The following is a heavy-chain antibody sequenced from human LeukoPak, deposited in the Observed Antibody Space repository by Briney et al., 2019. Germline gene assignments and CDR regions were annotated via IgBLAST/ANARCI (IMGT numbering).Heavy chain of an antibody. J-gene: IGHJ4*02. Sequence: SETLSLTCTVSGGSISSSSYYWGWIRQPPGKGLEWIGSIYYSGSTYYNPSLKSRVTISVDTSKNQFSLKLGSVTAADTAVYYCARGRLSYYYDSSGYRYYFDYWGQGTLVTVSS. CDR1: GGSISSSSYY. CDR3: ARGRLSYYYDSSGYRYYFDY. D-gene: IGHD3-22*01. V-gene: IGHV4-39*07. CDR2: IYYSGST.